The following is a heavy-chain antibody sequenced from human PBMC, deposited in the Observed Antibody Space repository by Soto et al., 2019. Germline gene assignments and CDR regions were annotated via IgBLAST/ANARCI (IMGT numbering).Heavy chain of an antibody. CDR1: GFTFSDYS. CDR3: ARELAAAGSFDY. CDR2: IKQDGGEE. D-gene: IGHD6-13*01. V-gene: IGHV3-7*01. J-gene: IGHJ4*02. Sequence: EVQLVESGGGLVQPGGSLRLSCAASGFTFSDYSMSWVRQSPGKGLEGVANIKQDGGEEDYVDSVKGRLTISRDNAKNSLYLQMNSLRAEDTAVYYCARELAAAGSFDYWGQGTLVTVSS.